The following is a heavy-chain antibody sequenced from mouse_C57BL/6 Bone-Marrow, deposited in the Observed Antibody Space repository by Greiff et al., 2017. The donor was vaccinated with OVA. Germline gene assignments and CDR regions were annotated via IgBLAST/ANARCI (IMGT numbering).Heavy chain of an antibody. CDR3: ARGIYYDYGFAY. D-gene: IGHD2-4*01. CDR2: INPNYGTT. Sequence: EVKLVESGPELVKPGASVKISCKASGYSFTDENMKGVKQSNGKSHEGIGVINPNYGTTSYNQKFKGKATLTVDQSSSTAYMQLNSLTSEDSAVYYCARGIYYDYGFAYWGQGTLVTVSA. CDR1: GYSFTDEN. J-gene: IGHJ3*01. V-gene: IGHV1-39*01.